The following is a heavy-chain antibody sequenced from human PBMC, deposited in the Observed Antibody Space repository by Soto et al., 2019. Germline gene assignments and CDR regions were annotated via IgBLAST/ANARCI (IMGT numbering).Heavy chain of an antibody. D-gene: IGHD2-21*02. CDR1: AGSITGDSYY. V-gene: IGHV4-61*01. CDR2: ISYNGRT. J-gene: IGHJ4*02. Sequence: TLSLTCNVSAGSITGDSYYWTWIRQPPGKGLEWLGYISYNGRTNYNPSPKSRVTISVDTSRKQFFLRLTSVTAADTAIYYCARDPCGSDCYSGLDYWGQGSLVTVSS. CDR3: ARDPCGSDCYSGLDY.